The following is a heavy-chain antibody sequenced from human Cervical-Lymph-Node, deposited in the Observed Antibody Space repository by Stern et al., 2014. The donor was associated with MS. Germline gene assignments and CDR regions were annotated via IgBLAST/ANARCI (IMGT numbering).Heavy chain of an antibody. CDR1: GFTFSNYG. Sequence: QVQLVQSGGGVVQPGRSLRLSCAASGFTFSNYGMHWVRQAPGKGLEWVAVISYHGNNKYYADSVKGRFTISRDNSKNTLYLQMNSLRAEDTAVYYCAKVEVATINFYFDYWGQGTLVTVSS. V-gene: IGHV3-30*18. CDR2: ISYHGNNK. D-gene: IGHD5-24*01. CDR3: AKVEVATINFYFDY. J-gene: IGHJ4*02.